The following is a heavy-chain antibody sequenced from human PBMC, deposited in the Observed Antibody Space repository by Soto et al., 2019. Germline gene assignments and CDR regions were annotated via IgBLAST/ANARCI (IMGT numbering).Heavy chain of an antibody. D-gene: IGHD2-2*01. CDR1: GGTFSSYG. CDR2: IWYDGSNK. J-gene: IGHJ2*01. V-gene: IGHV3-33*01. CDR3: AILGTWGREYQLLHEYGDWYFDL. Sequence: QVQLVQSGAEVKKPGSSVKVSCKASGGTFSSYGMHWVRQAPGKGLEWVAVIWYDGSNKYYADSVKGRFTISRDNSKNTLYLQMNSLRAEDTAVYYCAILGTWGREYQLLHEYGDWYFDLWGRGTLVTVSS.